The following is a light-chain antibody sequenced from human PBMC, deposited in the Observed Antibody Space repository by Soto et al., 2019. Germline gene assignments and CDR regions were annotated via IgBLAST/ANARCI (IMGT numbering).Light chain of an antibody. Sequence: EIVLTQSPGTLSLSPGERATLSCRASQSVSSNYLAWYQQKPGQAPRLLIYGASSRATGIPDRFSGSGSATYCTLTISRLEPEDFAVYYCHQYGTSPPLTFGGGTMVEIK. CDR1: QSVSSNY. V-gene: IGKV3-20*01. CDR2: GAS. CDR3: HQYGTSPPLT. J-gene: IGKJ4*01.